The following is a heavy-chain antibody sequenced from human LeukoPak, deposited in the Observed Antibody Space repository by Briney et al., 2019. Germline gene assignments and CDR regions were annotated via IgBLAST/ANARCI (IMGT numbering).Heavy chain of an antibody. J-gene: IGHJ4*02. CDR3: AKESPYSDPYYFDY. Sequence: GGSLRLSCAASGFTFDDYAMHWVRQAPGKGLEWVSDISWNSGSIGYADSVKGRFTISRDNAKNSLYLQMNSLRAEDTALYYCAKESPYSDPYYFDYWGQGTLVTVSS. CDR2: ISWNSGSI. V-gene: IGHV3-9*01. CDR1: GFTFDDYA. D-gene: IGHD4-11*01.